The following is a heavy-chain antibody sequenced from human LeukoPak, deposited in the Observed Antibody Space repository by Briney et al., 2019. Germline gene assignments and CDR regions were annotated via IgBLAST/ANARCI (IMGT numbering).Heavy chain of an antibody. CDR1: GGSFSGYY. Sequence: SETLSLTCAVYGGSFSGYYWSWIRQPPGKGLEWIGEINHSGSTNYNPSLKSRVTISVDTSKNQFSLKLSSVTAADTAVYYCARSGYYYDSSGYSIDAFDIWGQGTMVTVSS. V-gene: IGHV4-34*01. J-gene: IGHJ3*02. CDR2: INHSGST. D-gene: IGHD3-22*01. CDR3: ARSGYYYDSSGYSIDAFDI.